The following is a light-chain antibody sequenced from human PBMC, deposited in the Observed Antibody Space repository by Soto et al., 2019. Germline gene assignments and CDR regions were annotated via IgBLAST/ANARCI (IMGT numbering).Light chain of an antibody. CDR3: QQYNNWPRAT. CDR2: GAS. CDR1: QSVSSSY. Sequence: EIVFTQSPDTLSFSPGERATLSCRARQSVSSSYLAWYQQKPGQAPRLLIYGASSRATGIPDRFSGSGSGTEFNLTISSLQSEDFGVYYCQQYNNWPRATFGGGTKVDIK. V-gene: IGKV3-20*01. J-gene: IGKJ4*01.